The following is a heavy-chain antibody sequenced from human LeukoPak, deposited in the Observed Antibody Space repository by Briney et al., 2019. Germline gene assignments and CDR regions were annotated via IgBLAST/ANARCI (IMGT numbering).Heavy chain of an antibody. D-gene: IGHD1-1*01. V-gene: IGHV3-30*04. CDR2: ISYDGSNK. CDR1: GFTFSSYA. CDR3: ARGTTGTTGDEY. J-gene: IGHJ4*02. Sequence: GGSLRLSCAASGFTFSSYAMHWVRQAPGKGLEWVAVISYDGSNKYYADSVKGRFTISRDNSKNTLYLQMNSLRAEDTAVYYCARGTTGTTGDEYWGQGTLVTVSS.